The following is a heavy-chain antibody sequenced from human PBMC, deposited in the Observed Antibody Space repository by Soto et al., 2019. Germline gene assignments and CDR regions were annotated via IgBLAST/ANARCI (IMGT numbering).Heavy chain of an antibody. Sequence: GASVKVSCKASGGTFSSYAISWVRQAPGQGLEWMGGIIPIFGTANYAQKFQGRVTITADKSTSTAYMELSSLRSEDTAVYYCARLSGPAALMGYYYYGMGVWGQGTTVTVS. CDR2: IIPIFGTA. D-gene: IGHD2-2*01. J-gene: IGHJ6*02. CDR1: GGTFSSYA. CDR3: ARLSGPAALMGYYYYGMGV. V-gene: IGHV1-69*06.